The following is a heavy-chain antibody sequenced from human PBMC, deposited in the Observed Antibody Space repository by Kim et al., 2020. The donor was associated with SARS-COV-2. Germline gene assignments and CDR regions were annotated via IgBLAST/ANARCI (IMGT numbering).Heavy chain of an antibody. J-gene: IGHJ4*02. CDR1: GYTFTSYG. CDR3: ARDLFGAGNSDRPFDY. Sequence: ASVKVSCKASGYTFTSYGISWVRQAPGQGLEWMGWISAYNGNTNYAQKLQGRVTMTTDTSTSTAYMELRSLRSDDTAVYYCARDLFGAGNSDRPFDYWGQGTLVTVSS. CDR2: ISAYNGNT. D-gene: IGHD6-13*01. V-gene: IGHV1-18*01.